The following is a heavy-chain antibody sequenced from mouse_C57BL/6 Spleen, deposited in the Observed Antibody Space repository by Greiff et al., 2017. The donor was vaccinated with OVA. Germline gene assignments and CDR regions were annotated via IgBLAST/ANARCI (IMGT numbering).Heavy chain of an antibody. Sequence: QVQLQQSGPELVKPGASVKLSCKASGYAFSSSRMNWVKQRPGKGLAWIGRIYPGDGDTNYNGKFKGKATLTADKYSRTAYLQLSRLTSEDSAVYFSARYTMITTVYYDAMDYGGQGTSVTVSS. V-gene: IGHV1-82*01. CDR2: IYPGDGDT. D-gene: IGHD2-4*01. CDR3: ARYTMITTVYYDAMDY. CDR1: GYAFSSSR. J-gene: IGHJ4*01.